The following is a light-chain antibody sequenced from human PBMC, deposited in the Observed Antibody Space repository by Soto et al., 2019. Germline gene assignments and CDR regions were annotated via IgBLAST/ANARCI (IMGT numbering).Light chain of an antibody. CDR1: QSVSSSY. Sequence: EIVLTQSPGTLSLYPGERATLSCRASQSVSSSYLAWYQQQPGQAPRLLIYGASSSATGIPDRFSGSGSGTDVTLTICGLEPEDFAVYYWQQYGRSPVWTFGQGSKGESK. CDR2: GAS. J-gene: IGKJ1*01. V-gene: IGKV3-20*01. CDR3: QQYGRSPVWT.